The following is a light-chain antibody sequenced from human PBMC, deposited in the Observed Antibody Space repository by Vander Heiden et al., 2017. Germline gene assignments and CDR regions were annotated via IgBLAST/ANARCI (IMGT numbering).Light chain of an antibody. CDR2: ASS. J-gene: IGKJ2*01. Sequence: IQLTKSPSSLSASIGVRVTITCRASQGIASYLAWYQQKPGKAPQLLIYASSTLQSRVPSRFSGSRSGTEFALTISSLQPEDSATYYCQQLNSYPRTFGQGTKLEIK. CDR1: QGIASY. CDR3: QQLNSYPRT. V-gene: IGKV1-9*01.